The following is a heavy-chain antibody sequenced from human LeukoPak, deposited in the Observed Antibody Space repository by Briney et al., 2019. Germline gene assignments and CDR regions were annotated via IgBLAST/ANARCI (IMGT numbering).Heavy chain of an antibody. D-gene: IGHD3-16*01. CDR1: GFTFSSYG. J-gene: IGHJ4*02. V-gene: IGHV3-30*03. CDR3: ARVRDDYGY. Sequence: GGSLRLSCAASGFTFSSYGMHWVRQAPGKGLEWVAVISYDGSNKYYADSVKGRFTISRDNSKNTLYLQMNSLRAEDTAVYYCARVRDDYGYWGQGTLVTVSS. CDR2: ISYDGSNK.